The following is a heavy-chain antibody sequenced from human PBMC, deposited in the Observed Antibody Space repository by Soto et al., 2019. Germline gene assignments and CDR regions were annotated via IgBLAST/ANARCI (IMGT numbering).Heavy chain of an antibody. CDR2: ISSYGADR. CDR1: GFTFNSYA. V-gene: IGHV3-64D*06. D-gene: IGHD6-19*01. J-gene: IGHJ4*02. Sequence: GGSLRLSCSASGFTFNSYAMHWVRQAPGKGLEFVSAISSYGADRYYADSVKGRFAISRDNSKNTLYLQMSSLRAEDTALYYCVKEGYMRSDWYGQFDYWGQGALVTVSS. CDR3: VKEGYMRSDWYGQFDY.